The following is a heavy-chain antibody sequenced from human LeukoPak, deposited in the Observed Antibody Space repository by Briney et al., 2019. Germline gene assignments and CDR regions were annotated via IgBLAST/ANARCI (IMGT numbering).Heavy chain of an antibody. CDR1: GFTFSDSW. CDR3: ATYTHWVAGDV. Sequence: GGSLRLSCAAPGFTFSDSWMSWVRQAPGKGLERVANMNQDGSEKDYVDSVKGRFTISRDNARNSLYLQMGSLRAEDTAVYYCATYTHWVAGDVWGQGTTVTVSS. D-gene: IGHD3-16*01. J-gene: IGHJ6*02. V-gene: IGHV3-7*01. CDR2: MNQDGSEK.